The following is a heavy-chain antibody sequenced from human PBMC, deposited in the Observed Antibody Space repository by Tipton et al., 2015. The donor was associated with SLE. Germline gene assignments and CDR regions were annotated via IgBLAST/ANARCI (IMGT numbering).Heavy chain of an antibody. CDR3: ARRGWVDAFDI. Sequence: TLSLTCTVSGGAFSTFYWSWIRQSAGKGLEWLGRIYSSGRTNYNPSLKSRVTMSVDTSRKQFSLKLTSVTAADTAVYYCARRGWVDAFDIWGQGTMVIVSS. CDR2: IYSSGRT. D-gene: IGHD6-19*01. J-gene: IGHJ3*02. V-gene: IGHV4-4*07. CDR1: GGAFSTFY.